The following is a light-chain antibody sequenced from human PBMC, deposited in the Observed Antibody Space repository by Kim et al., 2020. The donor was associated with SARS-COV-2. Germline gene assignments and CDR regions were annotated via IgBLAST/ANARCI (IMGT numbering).Light chain of an antibody. Sequence: GSPGERATRSCRASQNVSNNLAWYQPRLGQAPRLLIYGASTRAASLPARFSGGGSGAEFTLTISSLQSEDFAVYYCQQYVNWPQTFGQGTKVDIK. CDR3: QQYVNWPQT. CDR2: GAS. CDR1: QNVSNN. V-gene: IGKV3-15*01. J-gene: IGKJ1*01.